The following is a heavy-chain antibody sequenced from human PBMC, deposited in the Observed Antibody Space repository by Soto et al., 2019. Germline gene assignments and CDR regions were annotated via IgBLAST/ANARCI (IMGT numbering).Heavy chain of an antibody. CDR3: AREANWNQNWFDP. V-gene: IGHV1-2*02. CDR2: INPNSGGA. Sequence: ASVKVSCKASGYTFTGYYMHWLRQSPGQGLEWMGWINPNSGGANYAQKFQGRVTMTRDTSISTAYMELSRLRSDDTAVYYCAREANWNQNWFDPWGQGTLVTVS. D-gene: IGHD1-20*01. CDR1: GYTFTGYY. J-gene: IGHJ5*02.